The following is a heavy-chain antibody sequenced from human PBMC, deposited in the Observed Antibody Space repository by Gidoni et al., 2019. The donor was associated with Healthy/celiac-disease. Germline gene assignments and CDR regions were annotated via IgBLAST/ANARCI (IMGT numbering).Heavy chain of an antibody. CDR1: GGTFSSYA. CDR3: ASTLGGATIKWGPYYFDY. D-gene: IGHD5-12*01. V-gene: IGHV1-69*06. J-gene: IGHJ4*02. Sequence: QVQLVQSGAEVKKPGSSVKVSCKASGGTFSSYAISWVRQAPGQGLEWMGGIIPIFGTANYAQKFQGRVTITADKSTSTAYMELSSLRSEDTAVYYCASTLGGATIKWGPYYFDYWGQGTLVTVSS. CDR2: IIPIFGTA.